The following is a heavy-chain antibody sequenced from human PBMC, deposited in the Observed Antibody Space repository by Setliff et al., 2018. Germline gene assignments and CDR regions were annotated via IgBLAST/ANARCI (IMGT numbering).Heavy chain of an antibody. V-gene: IGHV1-69*05. CDR1: GGTFSSYG. Sequence: ASVKVSCKASGGTFSSYGISWVRQAPGQGLEWMGGTIPIFGTTNYAQRFQGRVTIITDESTSTAYMELSSLRSEDTAMYYCAGEGVETRSSTDYRYYMDVWGKGTTVTVSS. CDR2: TIPIFGTT. CDR3: AGEGVETRSSTDYRYYMDV. J-gene: IGHJ6*03. D-gene: IGHD1-1*01.